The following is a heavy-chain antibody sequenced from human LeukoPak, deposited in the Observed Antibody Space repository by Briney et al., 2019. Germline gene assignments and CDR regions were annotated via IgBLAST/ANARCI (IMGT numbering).Heavy chain of an antibody. CDR1: GGTFSSYA. Sequence: SVKVSCKASGGTFSSYAISWVRQAPGQGLEWMGGIIPIFGTANYAQKFQGRVTITADESTSTAYMELSSLRSEDAAVYYCAREATPYCSSTSCYIGAWFDPWGQGTLVTVFS. D-gene: IGHD2-2*01. V-gene: IGHV1-69*13. CDR2: IIPIFGTA. CDR3: AREATPYCSSTSCYIGAWFDP. J-gene: IGHJ5*02.